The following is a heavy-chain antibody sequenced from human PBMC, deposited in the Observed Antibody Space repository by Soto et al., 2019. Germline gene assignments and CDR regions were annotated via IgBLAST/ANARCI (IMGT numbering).Heavy chain of an antibody. CDR3: ARGPDDSDVPRWDY. D-gene: IGHD4-17*01. CDR2: INLRGGTT. CDR1: GYNFNQYN. J-gene: IGHJ4*02. V-gene: IGHV1-46*02. Sequence: QVQLMQSGAEVRKPGASVRLSCETSGYNFNQYNIHWVRKALGQGLEWMGIINLRGGTTEYAHKFRGRVTVTGDTSTSTAYMELRSLRSEDTAIYFCARGPDDSDVPRWDYWGQGTLVTVSS.